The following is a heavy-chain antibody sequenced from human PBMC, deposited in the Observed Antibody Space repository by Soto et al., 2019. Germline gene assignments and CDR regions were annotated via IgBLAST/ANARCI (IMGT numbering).Heavy chain of an antibody. CDR2: ISANNGIA. Sequence: GASVKVSCKASGYSFTSYGISWVRQAPGQGLEWMGRISANNGIANYAQKFQGRVTITADKSTSTAYMELSSLRSEDTAVYYCARDTVAVAGVSVFDYWGQGTLVTVSS. D-gene: IGHD6-19*01. CDR3: ARDTVAVAGVSVFDY. J-gene: IGHJ4*02. V-gene: IGHV1-69*04. CDR1: GYSFTSYG.